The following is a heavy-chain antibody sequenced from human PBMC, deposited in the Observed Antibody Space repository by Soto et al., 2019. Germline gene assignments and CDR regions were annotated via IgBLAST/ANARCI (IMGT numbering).Heavy chain of an antibody. Sequence: QVQLVQSGAEVKKPGASVKVSCKASGYTFTGYYMHWVRQAPGQGLEWMGWINPSSGGTNYAQKFQGWVTMTRDTSISTAYMELSRLRSDDTAVYYCARRRVGGNSEGFDYWGQGTLVTVSS. J-gene: IGHJ4*02. CDR1: GYTFTGYY. D-gene: IGHD2-21*02. V-gene: IGHV1-2*04. CDR2: INPSSGGT. CDR3: ARRRVGGNSEGFDY.